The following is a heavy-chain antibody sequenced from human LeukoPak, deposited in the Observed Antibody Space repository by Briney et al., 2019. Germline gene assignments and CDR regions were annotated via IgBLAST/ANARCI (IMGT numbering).Heavy chain of an antibody. CDR1: GFTFSSYA. CDR3: VRAVGSGYAY. J-gene: IGHJ4*02. D-gene: IGHD3-3*01. V-gene: IGHV3-7*03. Sequence: GGSLRLSCAASGFTFSSYAMSWVRQAPGKGLEWVANIRQDGSEKYYADTVKGRFTISRDNTLNSVYLQMNSLRAEDTALYYCVRAVGSGYAYWGQGTLVTVSS. CDR2: IRQDGSEK.